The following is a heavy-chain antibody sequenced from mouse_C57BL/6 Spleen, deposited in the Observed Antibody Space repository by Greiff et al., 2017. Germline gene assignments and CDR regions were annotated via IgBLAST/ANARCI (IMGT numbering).Heavy chain of an antibody. CDR1: GFSLSTFGMG. CDR2: IWWDDDK. Sequence: QVTLKESGPGILQPSQTLSLTCSFSGFSLSTFGMGVGWIRQPSGKGLEWLAHIWWDDDKYYTPALKRRLTISKDTSKNQVFLKIANVDTAVTATYYCARIRLYYDYGYFDVWGTGTTVTVSS. CDR3: ARIRLYYDYGYFDV. J-gene: IGHJ1*03. V-gene: IGHV8-8*01. D-gene: IGHD2-4*01.